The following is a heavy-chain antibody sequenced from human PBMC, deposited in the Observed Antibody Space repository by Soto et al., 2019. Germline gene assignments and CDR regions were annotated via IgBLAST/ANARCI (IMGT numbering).Heavy chain of an antibody. CDR1: GFTFSSYE. V-gene: IGHV3-48*03. CDR2: INSSGDTI. CDR3: AREPYYYDSSGYPGYFDF. Sequence: PGGVPRLSCAASGFTFSSYEMNWVRQAPGKGLEWVSYINSSGDTIYSADSVKGRFTISRDNAKNSLYLQMNRLRVEDTAVYYCAREPYYYDSSGYPGYFDFWGQGTLVTVSS. J-gene: IGHJ4*02. D-gene: IGHD3-22*01.